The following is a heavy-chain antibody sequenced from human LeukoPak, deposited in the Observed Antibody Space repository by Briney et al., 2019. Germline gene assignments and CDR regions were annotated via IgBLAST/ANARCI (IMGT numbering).Heavy chain of an antibody. D-gene: IGHD3-10*01. CDR1: GGSFSGYY. J-gene: IGHJ4*02. CDR2: INHSGST. CDR3: ARGSRGYYGSGSYGY. Sequence: SETLSLTCAVYGGSFSGYYWSWIRQPPGKGLEWLGEINHSGSTNYNPSLKSRVTISVDTSKNQFSLKLSSVTAADTAVYYCARGSRGYYGSGSYGYWGQGTLVTVSS. V-gene: IGHV4-34*01.